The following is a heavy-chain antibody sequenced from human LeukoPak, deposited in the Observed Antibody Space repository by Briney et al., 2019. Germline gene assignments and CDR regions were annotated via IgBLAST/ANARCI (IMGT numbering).Heavy chain of an antibody. D-gene: IGHD6-13*01. CDR1: GGTFSSYA. Sequence: SVKVSCKASGGTFSSYAISWVRQAPGQGLEWMGRIIPILGIANYAQKFQGRVTITADKSTSTAYMELSSLRSEDTAVYYCARESEGYYYGFWGQGTLVTVSS. CDR3: ARESEGYYYGF. J-gene: IGHJ4*02. CDR2: IIPILGIA. V-gene: IGHV1-69*04.